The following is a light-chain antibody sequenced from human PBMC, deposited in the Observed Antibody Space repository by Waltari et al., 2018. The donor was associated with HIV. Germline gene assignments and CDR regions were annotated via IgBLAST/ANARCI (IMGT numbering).Light chain of an antibody. CDR3: SSFVNGGTYV. CDR1: NNAIGSTAY. J-gene: IGLJ1*01. CDR2: DVN. Sequence: QSALTQPASVSGSPGQSVTIFCTGTNNAIGSTAYVSWYRVVPDKAPKLLIFDVNRRPSDISHRFSGSKSGYTASLMIFGLQPEDEADYFCSSFVNGGTYVFGSGTKV. V-gene: IGLV2-23*02.